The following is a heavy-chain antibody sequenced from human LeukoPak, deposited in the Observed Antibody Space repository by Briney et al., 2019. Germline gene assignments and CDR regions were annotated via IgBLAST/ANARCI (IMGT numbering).Heavy chain of an antibody. J-gene: IGHJ6*03. CDR3: AREAAETAMVAKNMDV. Sequence: PGGSLRLSCAASGFTFTTYNFNWVRQAPGKGLEWISYISSNGDIIYYADSVKGRFTISRDIAKNSLYLQMNSLRAEDTAVYYCAREAAETAMVAKNMDVWGKGTTVTVSS. CDR1: GFTFTTYN. D-gene: IGHD5-18*01. V-gene: IGHV3-48*01. CDR2: ISSNGDII.